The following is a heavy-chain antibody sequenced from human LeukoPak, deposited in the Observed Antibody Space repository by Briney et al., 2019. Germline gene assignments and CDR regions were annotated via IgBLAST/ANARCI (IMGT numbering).Heavy chain of an antibody. J-gene: IGHJ4*02. Sequence: ASVKVSCKASGYTFTDYYMHWVRQAPGKGLEWMGWINPYSGGTKNAQKFQGRVTMTRDASTSTAYMDLSRLTFDDTAFYYCARGDIYGDYVWWGQGTPVTVSS. CDR1: GYTFTDYY. CDR3: ARGDIYGDYVW. V-gene: IGHV1-2*02. D-gene: IGHD4-17*01. CDR2: INPYSGGT.